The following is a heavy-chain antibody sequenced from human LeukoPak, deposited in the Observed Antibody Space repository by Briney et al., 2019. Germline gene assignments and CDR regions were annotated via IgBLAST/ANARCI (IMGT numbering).Heavy chain of an antibody. Sequence: GGSLRLSCAASGFTFSRYGMSWVRQAPGKGLEWVSAISGSGGSTFYADSVKGRFTISRDNSKNTLYLQMNSLRAEDTAVYYCAKDEGIQLCPGYWGQGTLVTVSS. CDR2: ISGSGGST. J-gene: IGHJ4*02. CDR1: GFTFSRYG. V-gene: IGHV3-23*01. D-gene: IGHD5-18*01. CDR3: AKDEGIQLCPGY.